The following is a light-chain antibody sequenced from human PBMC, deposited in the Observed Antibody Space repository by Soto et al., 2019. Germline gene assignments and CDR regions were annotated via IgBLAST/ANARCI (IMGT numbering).Light chain of an antibody. CDR3: QHYNHWPPWP. Sequence: EIVMTQSPATLSVSPGERATLSCRASQSISSNLAWSQQTPGQAPRLLIYGASTRATGIPARFSGSGSGTELTLTIGRLQSEDFAVYYCQHYNHWPPWPFGQGTKVEI. CDR2: GAS. CDR1: QSISSN. J-gene: IGKJ1*01. V-gene: IGKV3-15*01.